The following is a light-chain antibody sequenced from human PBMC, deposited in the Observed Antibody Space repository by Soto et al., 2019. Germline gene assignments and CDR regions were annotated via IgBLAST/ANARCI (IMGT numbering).Light chain of an antibody. CDR3: QQRHMLPIT. CDR1: QSFRGL. CDR2: DAY. J-gene: IGKJ5*01. Sequence: VLTQSPVTLSLSPGERATLSCRASQSFRGLLAWYQQKPGQAPRLLIYDAYNRATGIPPRFSGSGSGTEFTLTISCLEPEDSAVYYCQQRHMLPITFGQGTRLETK. V-gene: IGKV3-11*01.